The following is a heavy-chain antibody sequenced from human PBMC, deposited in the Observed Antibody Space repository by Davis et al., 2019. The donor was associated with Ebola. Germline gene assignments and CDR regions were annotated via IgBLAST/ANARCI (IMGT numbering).Heavy chain of an antibody. J-gene: IGHJ4*02. CDR2: ISYDGSNK. Sequence: PGGSLRLSCAASGFTFSSYGMHWVRQAPGKGLEWVAVISYDGSNKYYADSVKGRFTISRDNSKNTLYLQMNSLRAEDTAVYYCAKRFSTHYFDDWGQGTLVTVSS. CDR3: AKRFSTHYFDD. CDR1: GFTFSSYG. D-gene: IGHD3-3*01. V-gene: IGHV3-30*18.